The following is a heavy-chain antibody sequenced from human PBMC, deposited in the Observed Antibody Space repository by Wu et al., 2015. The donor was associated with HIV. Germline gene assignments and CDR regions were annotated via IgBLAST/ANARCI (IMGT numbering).Heavy chain of an antibody. CDR2: MNADSGIT. V-gene: IGHV1-8*02. CDR3: ARGGGVDYYDNWFDP. CDR1: GYTFTNYD. D-gene: IGHD3-16*01. J-gene: IGHJ5*02. Sequence: QVQLVQSGAEVKKPGASVKVSCKASGYTFTNYDVNWVRQSTTQGLEWLGWMNADSGITGYARKFQGRVTMTRNTSISTAYMELSSLRSEDTAVYYCARGGGVDYYDNWFDPWGQGTLGHRLH.